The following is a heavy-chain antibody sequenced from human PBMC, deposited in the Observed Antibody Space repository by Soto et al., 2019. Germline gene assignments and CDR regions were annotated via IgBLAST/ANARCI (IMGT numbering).Heavy chain of an antibody. CDR2: IYYSGST. D-gene: IGHD2-15*01. Sequence: QVQLQESGPGLVKPSQTLSLTCTVSGGSISSGGYYWSWIRQHPGKGLEWIGYIYYSGSTYYNPSLNGRVTISVDTSKNRFSLKLSSVTAADTAVYYCARARAIVLLVAATLGAFDIWGQGTMVTVSS. CDR3: ARARAIVLLVAATLGAFDI. J-gene: IGHJ3*02. CDR1: GGSISSGGYY. V-gene: IGHV4-31*03.